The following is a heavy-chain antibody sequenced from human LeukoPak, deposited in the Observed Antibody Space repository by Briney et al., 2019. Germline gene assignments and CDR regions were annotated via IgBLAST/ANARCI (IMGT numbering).Heavy chain of an antibody. D-gene: IGHD6-13*01. Sequence: SETLSLTCAVYGGSFSGYYWSWIRQPPGKGLEWIGEINHSGSTNYNPSLKSRVTISVDTSKNQFSLKLSSVTAADTAVYYCARGRAAAGPGDYYYYMDVWGKGTTVTISS. CDR1: GGSFSGYY. V-gene: IGHV4-34*01. CDR2: INHSGST. J-gene: IGHJ6*03. CDR3: ARGRAAAGPGDYYYYMDV.